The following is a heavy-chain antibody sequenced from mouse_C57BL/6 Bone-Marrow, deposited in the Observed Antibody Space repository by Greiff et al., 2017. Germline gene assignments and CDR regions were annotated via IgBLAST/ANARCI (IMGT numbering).Heavy chain of an antibody. CDR3: ARDGGGYFDV. J-gene: IGHJ1*03. CDR1: GFTFSDFY. Sequence: DVMLVESGGGLVQSGRSLRLSCATSGFTFSDFYMEWVRQAPGKGLEWIAASRNKANDYTTEYSASVKGRFIVSRDTSQSILYLQMNALRAEDTAIYYCARDGGGYFDVWGTGTTVTVSS. CDR2: SRNKANDYTT. V-gene: IGHV7-1*01.